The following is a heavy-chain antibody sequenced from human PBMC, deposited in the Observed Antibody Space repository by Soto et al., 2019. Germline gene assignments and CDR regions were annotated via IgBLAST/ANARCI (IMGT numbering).Heavy chain of an antibody. J-gene: IGHJ4*02. CDR2: IIPILGIA. CDR3: ARAPPNYSSGWSDY. Sequence: SVKVSCKASGGTFSSYTISWVQQAPGQGLEWMGRIIPILGIANYAQKFQGRVTITADKSTSTAYMELSSLRSEDTAVYYCARAPPNYSSGWSDYWGQGTLVTVSS. V-gene: IGHV1-69*02. D-gene: IGHD6-19*01. CDR1: GGTFSSYT.